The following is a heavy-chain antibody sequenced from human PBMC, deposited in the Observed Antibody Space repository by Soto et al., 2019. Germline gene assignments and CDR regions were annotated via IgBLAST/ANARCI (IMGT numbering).Heavy chain of an antibody. J-gene: IGHJ6*02. D-gene: IGHD3-10*02. Sequence: GGSLRLSCAASGFAFSSYAMHWVRQAPGKGLEWVAFISYDGSNEFYADSVKGRFTISRDNSKNTLYLQMNSLRAEDTAVYYCAKAPASILYSGRYYYGMDVWGQGTTVTVSS. CDR1: GFAFSSYA. V-gene: IGHV3-30*18. CDR3: AKAPASILYSGRYYYGMDV. CDR2: ISYDGSNE.